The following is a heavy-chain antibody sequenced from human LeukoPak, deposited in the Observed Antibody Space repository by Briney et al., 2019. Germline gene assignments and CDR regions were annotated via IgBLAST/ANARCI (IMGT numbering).Heavy chain of an antibody. CDR1: GGSISSSSYY. V-gene: IGHV4-39*07. Sequence: SETLSLTCTVSGGSISSSSYYWGWIRQPPGKGLEWIGSIYYSGSTYYNPSLKSRVTITVDTSKNQFSLKLSSVTAADTAVYFCARDTFGMDVWGQGTTVTVS. J-gene: IGHJ6*02. CDR2: IYYSGST. CDR3: ARDTFGMDV.